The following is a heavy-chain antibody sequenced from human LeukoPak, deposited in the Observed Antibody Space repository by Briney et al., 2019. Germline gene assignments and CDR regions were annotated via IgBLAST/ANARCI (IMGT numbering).Heavy chain of an antibody. Sequence: GGSLRLSCAASGFRFSGYWMSWVRQAPGKGLEWVANIKEDGSEKYYVDSVRGRFTISRDNAKNSLYLQVNSLRAEDTAVYYCARPYRYGDYASFDNWGQGTLVTV. V-gene: IGHV3-7*05. CDR3: ARPYRYGDYASFDN. J-gene: IGHJ4*02. CDR2: IKEDGSEK. CDR1: GFRFSGYW. D-gene: IGHD4-17*01.